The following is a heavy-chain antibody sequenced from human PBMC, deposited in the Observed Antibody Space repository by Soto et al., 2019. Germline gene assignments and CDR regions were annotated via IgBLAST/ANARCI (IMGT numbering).Heavy chain of an antibody. Sequence: RLEWMGWINAGNGNTKYSQKFQGRVTITRDTSASTAYMALSSLRSEDTAVYYCARGYDFWKVYYYGMDVWGQGTTVTVSS. J-gene: IGHJ6*02. V-gene: IGHV1-3*01. D-gene: IGHD3-3*01. CDR2: INAGNGNT. CDR3: ARGYDFWKVYYYGMDV.